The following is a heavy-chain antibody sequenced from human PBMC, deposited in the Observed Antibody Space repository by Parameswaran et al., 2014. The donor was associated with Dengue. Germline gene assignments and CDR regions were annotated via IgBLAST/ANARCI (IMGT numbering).Heavy chain of an antibody. CDR2: FDPEDGET. D-gene: IGHD3-10*01. V-gene: IGHV1-24*01. Sequence: WVRQAPGQGLEWMGGFDPEDGETIYAQKFQGRVTMTEDTSTDTAYMELSSLRSEDTAVYYCATGGGTMVRGVRYYYYGMDVWGQGTTVTVSS. CDR3: ATGGGTMVRGVRYYYYGMDV. J-gene: IGHJ6*02.